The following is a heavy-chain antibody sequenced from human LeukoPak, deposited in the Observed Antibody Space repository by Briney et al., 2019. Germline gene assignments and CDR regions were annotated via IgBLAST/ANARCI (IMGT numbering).Heavy chain of an antibody. CDR2: MNYNGAT. Sequence: SETLSLTCTVSGGSISSSNYFWGWVRQPPGKGLEWIGSMNYNGATHHNPSLKSRVTLSIDTTKNQFSLKVNSVTAADTAVYYCVFSVAGTSKFFWGQGTLVTVSS. D-gene: IGHD6-19*01. CDR3: VFSVAGTSKFF. CDR1: GGSISSSNYF. J-gene: IGHJ4*02. V-gene: IGHV4-39*07.